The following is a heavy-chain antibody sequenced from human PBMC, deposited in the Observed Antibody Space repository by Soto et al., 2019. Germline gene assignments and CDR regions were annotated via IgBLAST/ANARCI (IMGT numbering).Heavy chain of an antibody. CDR1: GYSFVSYW. D-gene: IGHD3-22*01. V-gene: IGHV5-51*01. Sequence: PGESLKISCKGSGYSFVSYWIGWVRQMPGKGLEWMGIIYPGDSDTRYSPSFQGQVTISADKSISTAYLQWSSLKASDTAMYYCARRRVDSSWWFCPWGQGTLVTVSS. CDR3: ARRRVDSSWWFCP. J-gene: IGHJ5*02. CDR2: IYPGDSDT.